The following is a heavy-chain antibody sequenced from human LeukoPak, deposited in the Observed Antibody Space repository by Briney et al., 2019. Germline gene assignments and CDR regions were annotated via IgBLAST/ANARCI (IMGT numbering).Heavy chain of an antibody. CDR3: ARRTSHPVGAVDY. CDR2: LSYSGNT. Sequence: SETLCLTCSVSGASINSNDYYRDWIRQPPGKGLEWIGALSYSGNTYYNPSLKSRVTISVDTSKNQFSLRLRSVIAADTALYFCARRTSHPVGAVDYRGQGTLVTVAS. V-gene: IGHV4-39*01. J-gene: IGHJ4*02. CDR1: GASINSNDYY.